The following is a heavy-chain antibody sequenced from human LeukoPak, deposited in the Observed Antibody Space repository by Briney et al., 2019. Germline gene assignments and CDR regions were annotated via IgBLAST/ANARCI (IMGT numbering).Heavy chain of an antibody. Sequence: GGSLRLSCAASGLTVGFKCMSWVRQAPGKGLEWVSIIYSRGSSYYADSVKGRFTVSRDTSKNTLYLQMNSLRAEDTAVYYCATRPDGNDVPYFDYWGQGTLVTVSS. J-gene: IGHJ4*02. D-gene: IGHD5-12*01. CDR2: IYSRGSS. CDR1: GLTVGFKC. V-gene: IGHV3-66*01. CDR3: ATRPDGNDVPYFDY.